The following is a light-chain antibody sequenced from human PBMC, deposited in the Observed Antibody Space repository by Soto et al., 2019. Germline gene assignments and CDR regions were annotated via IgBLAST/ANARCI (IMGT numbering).Light chain of an antibody. CDR3: SSYTSGSSHYV. V-gene: IGLV2-14*01. Sequence: SALTRPASVSGSPGQSITISCTGSSSDVGAYYSVSWYQHHPGKAPKLIIYGVTNRPSGVSNRFSGSKSGNTASLTISGLQAENEADYHCSSYTSGSSHYVFGTGTRSPS. CDR2: GVT. CDR1: SSDVGAYYS. J-gene: IGLJ1*01.